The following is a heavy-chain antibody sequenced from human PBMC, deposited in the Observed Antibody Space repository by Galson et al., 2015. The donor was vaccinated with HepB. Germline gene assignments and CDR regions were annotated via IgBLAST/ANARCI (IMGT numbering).Heavy chain of an antibody. D-gene: IGHD5-18*01. CDR1: GYSFTSFG. J-gene: IGHJ4*02. V-gene: IGHV1-18*01. CDR2: ISGYNGTT. CDR3: ARDLASDTTMIFFDY. Sequence: SVKVSCKASGYSFTSFGISWVRQAPGQGLEWMGWISGYNGTTNYAQKFQGRVSMTADTSTSTAHMELRSLRSDDTAVYYCARDLASDTTMIFFDYWGQGIQVTVSP.